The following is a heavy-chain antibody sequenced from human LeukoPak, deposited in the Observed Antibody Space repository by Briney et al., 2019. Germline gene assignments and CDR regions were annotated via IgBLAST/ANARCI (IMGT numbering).Heavy chain of an antibody. D-gene: IGHD2-15*01. J-gene: IGHJ5*02. CDR3: ARVGVGCSGGSCYADWFDP. CDR1: GFTFSSYG. Sequence: GGSLRLSCAASGFTFSSYGMHWVRQAPGKGLEWVSVIYSGGSTYYADSVKGRFTISRDNSKNTLYLQMNSLRAEDTAVYYCARVGVGCSGGSCYADWFDPWGQGTLVTVSS. V-gene: IGHV3-53*01. CDR2: IYSGGST.